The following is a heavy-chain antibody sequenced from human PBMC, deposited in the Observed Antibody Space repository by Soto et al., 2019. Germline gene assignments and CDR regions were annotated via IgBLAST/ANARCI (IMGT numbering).Heavy chain of an antibody. CDR2: IYYSGST. CDR3: ARLLGSYGFLSAPDPRYYGMDV. D-gene: IGHD5-18*01. CDR1: GGSISSSSYY. J-gene: IGHJ6*02. V-gene: IGHV4-39*01. Sequence: QLQLQESGPGLVKPSETLSLTCTVSGGSISSSSYYWGWIRQPPGKGLEWIGSIYYSGSTYYNPSLKSRVTISVDTSKNQFSLKLSSVTAADTAVYYCARLLGSYGFLSAPDPRYYGMDVWGQGTTVTVSS.